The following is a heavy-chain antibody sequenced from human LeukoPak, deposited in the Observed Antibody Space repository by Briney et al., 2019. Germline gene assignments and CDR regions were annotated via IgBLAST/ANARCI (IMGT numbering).Heavy chain of an antibody. D-gene: IGHD2-2*03. CDR1: GGPISSYY. V-gene: IGHV4-59*01. CDR3: ARGGGYCSSTSCYSDWFDP. Sequence: RPSETLSLTCTVSGGPISSYYWSWIRQPPGKGLEWIGYIYYSGSTNYNPSLKSRVTISVDTSKNQFSLKLSSVTAADTAVYYCARGGGYCSSTSCYSDWFDPWGQGTLVTVSS. J-gene: IGHJ5*02. CDR2: IYYSGST.